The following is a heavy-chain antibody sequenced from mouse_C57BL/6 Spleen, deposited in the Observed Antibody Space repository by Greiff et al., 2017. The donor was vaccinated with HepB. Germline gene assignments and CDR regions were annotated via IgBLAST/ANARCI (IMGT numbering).Heavy chain of an antibody. Sequence: EVQRVESGGGLVKPGGSLKLSCAASGFTFSDYGMHWVRQAPEKGLEWVAYISSGSSTIYYADTVKGRFTISRDNAKNTLFLQMTNLRSEDTAMYYCARAITTVVATRYFDVRGTGTTVTVSS. CDR2: ISSGSSTI. J-gene: IGHJ1*03. D-gene: IGHD1-1*01. CDR3: ARAITTVVATRYFDV. V-gene: IGHV5-17*01. CDR1: GFTFSDYG.